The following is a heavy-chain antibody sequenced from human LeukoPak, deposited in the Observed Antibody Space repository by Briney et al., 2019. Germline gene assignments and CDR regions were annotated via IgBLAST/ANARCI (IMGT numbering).Heavy chain of an antibody. CDR3: ARDDGSGRKIDY. V-gene: IGHV1-18*01. CDR2: ISAYNGNT. D-gene: IGHD3-10*01. Sequence: ASVKVSCKASGYTFTSYDINWVRQATGQGLEWMGWISAYNGNTNYAQKLQGRVTMTTDTSTSTAYMELRSLRSDDTAVYYCARDDGSGRKIDYWGQGTLVTVSS. CDR1: GYTFTSYD. J-gene: IGHJ4*02.